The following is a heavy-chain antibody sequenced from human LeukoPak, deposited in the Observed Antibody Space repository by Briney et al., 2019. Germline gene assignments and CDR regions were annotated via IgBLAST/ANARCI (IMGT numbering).Heavy chain of an antibody. J-gene: IGHJ4*02. Sequence: GGSLRLSCAVSGITLSNYGMSWVRQAPGKGLEGVAGISGSGGSTIYADSVKGRFTISRDNPKNTLYLQMNSLRAEDTAFYFCAKRGVVIRVILVGFHKEAFYFESWGQGALVTVSS. CDR1: GITLSNYG. D-gene: IGHD3/OR15-3a*01. CDR3: AKRGVVIRVILVGFHKEAFYFES. V-gene: IGHV3-23*01. CDR2: ISGSGGST.